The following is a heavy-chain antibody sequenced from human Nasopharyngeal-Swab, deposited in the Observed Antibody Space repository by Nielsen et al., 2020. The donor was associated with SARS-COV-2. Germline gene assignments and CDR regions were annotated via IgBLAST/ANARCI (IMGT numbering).Heavy chain of an antibody. CDR3: ARGRFLEWLLYSDYYYYGMDV. J-gene: IGHJ6*02. CDR1: GGTFSSYA. CDR2: IIPIFGTA. V-gene: IGHV1-69*13. Sequence: SVKVSCKASGGTFSSYAISWVRQAPGQGLEWMGGIIPIFGTANYAQKFQGRVTITADESTSTAYMELSSLRSEDTAVYYCARGRFLEWLLYSDYYYYGMDVWGQGTTVTVSS. D-gene: IGHD3-3*01.